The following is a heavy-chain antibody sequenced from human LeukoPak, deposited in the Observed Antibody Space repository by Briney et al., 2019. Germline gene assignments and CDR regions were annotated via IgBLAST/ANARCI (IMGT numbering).Heavy chain of an antibody. V-gene: IGHV1-69*05. D-gene: IGHD4-17*01. CDR2: IIPIFGTA. Sequence: ASVKVSCKASGGTFSSYAISWVRQAPGQGLEWMGGIIPIFGTANYAQKFQGRVTITTDESTSTAYLQWSSLKASDTAMYYCARHPTVTRPGGGVYFDYWGQGTLVTVSS. CDR3: ARHPTVTRPGGGVYFDY. CDR1: GGTFSSYA. J-gene: IGHJ4*02.